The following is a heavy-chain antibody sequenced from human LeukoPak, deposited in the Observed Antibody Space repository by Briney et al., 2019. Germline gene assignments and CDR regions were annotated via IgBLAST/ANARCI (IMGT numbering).Heavy chain of an antibody. D-gene: IGHD7-27*01. CDR1: GFTFSGHA. CDR2: IGNDGRDQ. J-gene: IGHJ4*02. Sequence: GGSLRLSCAASGFTFSGHAMHWVRQTPGVGLEWVAIIGNDGRDQHYSESVKGRFTISRDNSKNTLFLQVNSLRPEDTALYLCARDLMWGFDYWGQGTLVTVSS. CDR3: ARDLMWGFDY. V-gene: IGHV3-30*02.